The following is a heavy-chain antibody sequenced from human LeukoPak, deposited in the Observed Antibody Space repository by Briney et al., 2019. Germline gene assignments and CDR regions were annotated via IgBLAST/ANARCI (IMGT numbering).Heavy chain of an antibody. J-gene: IGHJ4*02. CDR1: GFTFSPYT. V-gene: IGHV3-21*04. D-gene: IGHD6-19*01. CDR2: ISSTSTYI. CDR3: ARHMAGPYYFDY. Sequence: GGSLRLSCAASGFTFSPYTMNWVRQAPGKGLEWVSSISSTSTYIYYADSLKGRFTISRDNSKNTLYFQMNSLRAEDTAVYYCARHMAGPYYFDYWGQGTLVTVSS.